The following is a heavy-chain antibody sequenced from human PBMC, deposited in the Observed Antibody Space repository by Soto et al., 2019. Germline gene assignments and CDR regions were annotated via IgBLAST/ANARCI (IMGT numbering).Heavy chain of an antibody. CDR1: GYTFTSYG. Sequence: QVQLVQSGAEVKKPGASVKVSCKASGYTFTSYGITWVRQAPGQGLEWMGWVNIYEGSTNYAQKFQGRVTMTTDTYTSTVYLELRSLRSDDTAIYYCARERGGYSYGDYWGQGTLVTVSS. D-gene: IGHD5-18*01. CDR2: VNIYEGST. V-gene: IGHV1-18*01. J-gene: IGHJ4*02. CDR3: ARERGGYSYGDY.